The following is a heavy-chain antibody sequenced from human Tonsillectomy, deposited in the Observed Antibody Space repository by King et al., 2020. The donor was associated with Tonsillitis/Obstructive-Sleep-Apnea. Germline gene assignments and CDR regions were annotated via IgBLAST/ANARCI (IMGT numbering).Heavy chain of an antibody. D-gene: IGHD3-22*01. V-gene: IGHV4-39*01. J-gene: IGHJ4*02. CDR1: GGSISSSSYY. Sequence: VQLQESGPGLVKPSETLSLTCTVSGGSISSSSYYWGWIRQPPGKGLEWIGSIYYSGSTYYNPSLKSRVTISVDTSKNQFSLKLSSVTAADTAVYYCARHEMIRSGPDYWGQGPLVTVSS. CDR3: ARHEMIRSGPDY. CDR2: IYYSGST.